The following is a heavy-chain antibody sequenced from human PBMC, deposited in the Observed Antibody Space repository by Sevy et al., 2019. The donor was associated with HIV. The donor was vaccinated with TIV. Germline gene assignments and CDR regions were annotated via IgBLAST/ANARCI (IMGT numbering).Heavy chain of an antibody. CDR2: IWYDGSNK. D-gene: IGHD3-22*01. J-gene: IGHJ4*02. V-gene: IGHV3-33*01. Sequence: GGSLRLSCAASGFTFSSYGMHWVRQAPGKGLEWVAVIWYDGSNKYYADSVKGRFTISRDNPKNTLYLQMNSLRAEDTAVYYCARDQYYDSSGSRFDYWGQRTLVTVSS. CDR3: ARDQYYDSSGSRFDY. CDR1: GFTFSSYG.